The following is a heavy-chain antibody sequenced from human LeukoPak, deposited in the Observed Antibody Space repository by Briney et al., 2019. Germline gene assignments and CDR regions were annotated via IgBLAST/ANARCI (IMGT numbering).Heavy chain of an antibody. J-gene: IGHJ3*02. D-gene: IGHD2-15*01. CDR3: ARDYCSGGSCYFTASDAFDI. CDR1: GYSISSGYY. V-gene: IGHV4-38-2*02. Sequence: SETLSLTCTVSGYSISSGYYWGWIRQPPGKGLEWIGSIYHSGSTYYNPSLKSRVTISVDTSKNQFSLKLSSVTAADTAVYYCARDYCSGGSCYFTASDAFDIWGQGTMVTISS. CDR2: IYHSGST.